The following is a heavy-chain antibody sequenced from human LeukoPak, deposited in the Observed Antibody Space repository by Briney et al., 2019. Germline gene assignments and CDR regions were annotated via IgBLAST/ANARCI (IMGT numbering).Heavy chain of an antibody. J-gene: IGHJ4*02. D-gene: IGHD3-22*01. CDR1: GITFSNYA. CDR2: VSGSASNT. CDR3: VTGRNYYYDY. V-gene: IGHV3-23*01. Sequence: GGSLRLSCAASGITFSNYAMSWVRQAPGKGLEWVSTVSGSASNTYYADSVKGRFTISRDNSRNTLYLQMNSLRSEDTAVNYCVTGRNYYYDYWGQGTLVTVSS.